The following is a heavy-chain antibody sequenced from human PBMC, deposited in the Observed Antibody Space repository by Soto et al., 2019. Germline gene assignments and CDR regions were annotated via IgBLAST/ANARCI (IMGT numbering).Heavy chain of an antibody. Sequence: QVQLVESGGGVVQPGRSLRLSCAASGFTFSSYGMHWVRQAPGKGLEWVAVISYDGSNKYYADSVKGRFTISRDNSKNRLYLQMNSLRAEDTAVYYCANLITGTTRHYYGMDVWGQGTTVTVSS. V-gene: IGHV3-30*18. CDR1: GFTFSSYG. CDR2: ISYDGSNK. J-gene: IGHJ6*02. D-gene: IGHD1-20*01. CDR3: ANLITGTTRHYYGMDV.